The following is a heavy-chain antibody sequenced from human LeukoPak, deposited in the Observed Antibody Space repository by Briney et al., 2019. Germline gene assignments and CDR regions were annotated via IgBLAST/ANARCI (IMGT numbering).Heavy chain of an antibody. CDR3: AKFSHLLVVVITNFDY. Sequence: GGSLRLSCAASGFTFSSYGMHWVRQAPGKGLEWVAFIRYDGSNKYYADSVKGRFTISRDNSKNTLYLQMNSLRAEDTAVYYCAKFSHLLVVVITNFDYWGQGTLVTVSS. CDR2: IRYDGSNK. D-gene: IGHD3-22*01. V-gene: IGHV3-30*02. J-gene: IGHJ4*02. CDR1: GFTFSSYG.